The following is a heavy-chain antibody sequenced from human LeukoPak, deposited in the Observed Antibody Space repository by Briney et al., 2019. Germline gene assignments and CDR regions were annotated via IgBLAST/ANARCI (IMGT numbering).Heavy chain of an antibody. CDR1: GFTFSSYG. CDR2: IWYDGSNK. D-gene: IGHD6-19*01. CDR3: ARDREELTWSIAVAGPPGDY. J-gene: IGHJ4*02. Sequence: GGSLRLSCAASGFTFSSYGMHWVRQAPGKGLEWVAVIWYDGSNKYYADSVKGRFTISRDNSKNTLYLQMNSLRAEDTAVYYCARDREELTWSIAVAGPPGDYWGQGTLVTVSS. V-gene: IGHV3-33*01.